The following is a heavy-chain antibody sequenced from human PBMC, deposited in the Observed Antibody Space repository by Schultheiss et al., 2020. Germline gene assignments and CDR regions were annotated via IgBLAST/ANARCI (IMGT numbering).Heavy chain of an antibody. V-gene: IGHV3-7*03. CDR2: IKQDGSEK. D-gene: IGHD6-25*01. Sequence: GGSLRLSCAASGFTFSSYWMSWVRQAPGKGLEWVANIKQDGSEKYYVDSVKGRFTISRDNSKNTLYLQMNSLRAEDTAVYYCAKDTRGAPLWGQGTLVTGSS. J-gene: IGHJ4*02. CDR1: GFTFSSYW. CDR3: AKDTRGAPL.